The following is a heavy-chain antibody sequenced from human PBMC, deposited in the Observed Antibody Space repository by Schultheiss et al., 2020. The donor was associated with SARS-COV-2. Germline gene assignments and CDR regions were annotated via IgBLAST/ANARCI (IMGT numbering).Heavy chain of an antibody. CDR2: ISYDGSNK. CDR3: TTDGPRAARGDY. Sequence: GGSLRLSCAASGFTFSSYGMHWVRQAPGKGLEWVAVISYDGSNKYYADSLKGRFTISRHNSKNTLYLQMNSLKTEDTAVYYCTTDGPRAARGDYWGQGTLVTVSS. CDR1: GFTFSSYG. D-gene: IGHD6-6*01. J-gene: IGHJ4*02. V-gene: IGHV3-30*03.